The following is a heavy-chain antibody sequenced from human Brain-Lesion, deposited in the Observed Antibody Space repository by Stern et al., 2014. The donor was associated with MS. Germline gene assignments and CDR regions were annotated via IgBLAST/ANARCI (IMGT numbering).Heavy chain of an antibody. V-gene: IGHV3-7*01. J-gene: IGHJ6*02. Sequence: EVQLVESGGGLVQPGGSLTISCTAAGFTFGNYWMTWVRQAPGKGLEWVANIKADGTEKNYVDSVKGGFNISRDNARNSLYLQMNSLRVEDTALYYCARVYNSIYGIVTQRGSGMDVWGQGTTVIVSS. CDR2: IKADGTEK. CDR3: ARVYNSIYGIVTQRGSGMDV. CDR1: GFTFGNYW. D-gene: IGHD5-24*01.